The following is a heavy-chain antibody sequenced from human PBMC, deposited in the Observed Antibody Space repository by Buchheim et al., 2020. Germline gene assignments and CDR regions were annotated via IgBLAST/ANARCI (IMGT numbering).Heavy chain of an antibody. CDR2: INPSGGST. CDR3: ARDSTLGDTAMVPYYYYGMDV. J-gene: IGHJ6*02. D-gene: IGHD5-18*01. Sequence: QVQLVQSGAEVKKPGASVKVSCKASGYTFTSYYMHWVRQAPGQGLEWMGIINPSGGSTSYAQKFQGRVTMTRDKSTSTVYMELSSLRSEDTAVYYCARDSTLGDTAMVPYYYYGMDVWGQGTT. V-gene: IGHV1-46*01. CDR1: GYTFTSYY.